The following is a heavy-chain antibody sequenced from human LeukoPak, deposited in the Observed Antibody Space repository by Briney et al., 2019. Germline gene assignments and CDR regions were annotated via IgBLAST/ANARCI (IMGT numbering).Heavy chain of an antibody. CDR1: GFAFHAFD. V-gene: IGHV3-43*02. Sequence: PGGSLRLSCAASGFAFHAFDMHWVRQAPGKGLEWVSLINSVGTKTYYADSVRGRFTISRDNSKNSLNLQMNSLRTEDTALYYCATWAFYHGLDVWGQGTTVTISS. D-gene: IGHD1-26*01. CDR2: INSVGTKT. J-gene: IGHJ6*02. CDR3: ATWAFYHGLDV.